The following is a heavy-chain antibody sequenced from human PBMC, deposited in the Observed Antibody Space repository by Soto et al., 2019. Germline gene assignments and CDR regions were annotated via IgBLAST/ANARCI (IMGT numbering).Heavy chain of an antibody. D-gene: IGHD3-10*01. CDR1: GFTFSSYW. V-gene: IGHV3-74*01. CDR2: INSDGSST. J-gene: IGHJ5*02. CDR3: ARDYCGSGSLNWFDP. Sequence: GGSLRLSCAASGFTFSSYWMHWVRQAPGKGLVWVSRINSDGSSTSYADSGKGRFTISRDNAKNTLYLQMNSLRAEDTAVYYCARDYCGSGSLNWFDPWGQGTLVTVSS.